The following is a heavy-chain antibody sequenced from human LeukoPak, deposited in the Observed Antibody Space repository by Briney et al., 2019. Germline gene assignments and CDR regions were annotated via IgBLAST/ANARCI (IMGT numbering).Heavy chain of an antibody. Sequence: SETLSLTCIVSGGSISINNYYWAWIRQPPGKGLEWIANIYYSGSTYYNPSLKSRVTISIDTSKNQFSLRLSSVTAADTAVYYCARRTFGGVIAYWGQRTLVTVSS. CDR2: IYYSGST. V-gene: IGHV4-39*07. D-gene: IGHD3-16*02. CDR3: ARRTFGGVIAY. CDR1: GGSISINNYY. J-gene: IGHJ4*02.